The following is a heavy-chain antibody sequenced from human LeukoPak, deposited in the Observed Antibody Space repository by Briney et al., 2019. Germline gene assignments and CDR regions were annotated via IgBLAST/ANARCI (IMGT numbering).Heavy chain of an antibody. V-gene: IGHV1-69*04. J-gene: IGHJ6*03. D-gene: IGHD2-21*01. CDR1: GGTFSSYA. Sequence: ASVKVSCKASGGTFSSYAISWVRQAPGLGLEWMGRIIPILGIANYAQKFQGRVTITADKSTSTAYMELSSLRSEDTAVYYCARVLLTSPISYDYYYMDVWGKGTTVTVSS. CDR2: IIPILGIA. CDR3: ARVLLTSPISYDYYYMDV.